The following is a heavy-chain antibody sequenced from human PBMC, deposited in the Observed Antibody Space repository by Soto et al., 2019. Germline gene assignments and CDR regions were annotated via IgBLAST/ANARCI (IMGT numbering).Heavy chain of an antibody. V-gene: IGHV1-3*01. CDR2: INAGNGNT. Sequence: ASVKVSCKASGYTFTSYAMHWVRQAPGQRLEWMGWINAGNGNTKYSQKFQGRVTITRDTSASTAYMELSSLRSEDTAVYYCARGSTSVVPAAKKDLNWFDPWGQGTLVTVSS. J-gene: IGHJ5*02. CDR3: ARGSTSVVPAAKKDLNWFDP. D-gene: IGHD2-2*01. CDR1: GYTFTSYA.